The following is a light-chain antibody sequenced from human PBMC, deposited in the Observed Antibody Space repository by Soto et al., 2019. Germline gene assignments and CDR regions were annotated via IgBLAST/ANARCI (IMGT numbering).Light chain of an antibody. CDR1: SGHSSYI. Sequence: QSVLTQSSSASASLGSSVKLTCTLSSGHSSYIIARHQQQPGKAPRYLMKLEGSGSYNKGSGVPDRFSGSSSGADRYLTISNLQSEDEADYYCETWDSNTHVFGTGTKLTVL. J-gene: IGLJ1*01. V-gene: IGLV4-60*03. CDR3: ETWDSNTHV. CDR2: LEGSGSY.